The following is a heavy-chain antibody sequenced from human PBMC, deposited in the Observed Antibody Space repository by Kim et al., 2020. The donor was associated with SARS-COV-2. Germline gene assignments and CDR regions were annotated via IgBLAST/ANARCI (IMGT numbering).Heavy chain of an antibody. CDR3: ASGSSGWRIVSYTPYYYYYGMDV. Sequence: SETLSLTCTVSGGSISSYYWSWIRQPPGKGLEWIGYIYYSGSTNYNPSLKSRVTISVDTSKNQFSLKLSSVTAADTAVYYCASGSSGWRIVSYTPYYYYYGMDVWGQGTTVTVSS. D-gene: IGHD6-19*01. CDR1: GGSISSYY. J-gene: IGHJ6*02. V-gene: IGHV4-59*01. CDR2: IYYSGST.